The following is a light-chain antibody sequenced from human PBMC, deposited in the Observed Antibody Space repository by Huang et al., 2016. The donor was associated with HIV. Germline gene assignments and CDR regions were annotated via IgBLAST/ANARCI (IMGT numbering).Light chain of an antibody. CDR1: QTIGTY. CDR3: QQRRSWPLT. Sequence: EVVLTQSPPTLSLFPGETATLSCRASQTIGTYVAWYQQRPGQGPRLLIYDGSNRAACVPARIGGAGSGTTFTLSISGLESEDFGVYYCQQRRSWPLTFGGGTKVEV. CDR2: DGS. V-gene: IGKV3-11*01. J-gene: IGKJ4*01.